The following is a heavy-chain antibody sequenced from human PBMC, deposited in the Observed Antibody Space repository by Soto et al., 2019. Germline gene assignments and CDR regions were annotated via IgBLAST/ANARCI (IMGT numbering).Heavy chain of an antibody. CDR3: ARSDRSSDLDSYDSSGYRHPYYFDY. V-gene: IGHV1-69*13. J-gene: IGHJ4*02. CDR1: VGTFGSYA. CDR2: IIPIFGTA. D-gene: IGHD3-22*01. Sequence: GXSVKVSCKASVGTFGSYAISWVRQAPGQGLEWMGGIIPIFGTANYAQKFQGRVTITADESTSTAYMELSSLRSEDTAVYYCARSDRSSDLDSYDSSGYRHPYYFDYWRQGTLVTVSS.